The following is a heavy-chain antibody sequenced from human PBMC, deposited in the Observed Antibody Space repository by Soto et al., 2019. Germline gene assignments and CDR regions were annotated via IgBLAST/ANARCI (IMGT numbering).Heavy chain of an antibody. CDR1: VFFFSSYT. D-gene: IGHD6-19*01. V-gene: IGHV3-23*01. CDR2: FSATSENT. Sequence: EVQLLESGGGLVQPGGSLRLSCVGSVFFFSSYTMTWVRQAPGKGLEWVSSFSATSENTYYADSVRGRFTISRDNSKNTLFLQMNSLTAEDTAMYYCAKARDQQWVRLPFDYWGQGILVIVSS. J-gene: IGHJ4*02. CDR3: AKARDQQWVRLPFDY.